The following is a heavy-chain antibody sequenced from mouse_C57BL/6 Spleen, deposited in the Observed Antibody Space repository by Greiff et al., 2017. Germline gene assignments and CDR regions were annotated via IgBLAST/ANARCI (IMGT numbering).Heavy chain of an antibody. CDR2: ISYDGSN. Sequence: EVQLVESGPGLVKPSQSLSLTCSVTGYSITSGYYWNWIRQFPGNKLEWMGYISYDGSNNYNPSLKNRISITRDTSKNQFFLKLNSVTTEDTATYYCAQKSYGRDYWGQGTTLTVSS. D-gene: IGHD1-1*01. V-gene: IGHV3-6*01. CDR3: AQKSYGRDY. CDR1: GYSITSGYY. J-gene: IGHJ2*01.